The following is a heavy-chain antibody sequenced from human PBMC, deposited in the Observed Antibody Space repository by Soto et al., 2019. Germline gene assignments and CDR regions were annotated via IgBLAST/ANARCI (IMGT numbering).Heavy chain of an antibody. CDR3: EVTTGY. Sequence: QVQVVQSRAEVKKPGASVKVSCKTSGYTFTDYDLNWVRPAPGQGLEWMGWVSPDNGNAGYAQHFQGRGTWTSDTSISTAYMALSSLTSEDTTVYYCEVTTGYWGQGTMVTVSS. D-gene: IGHD2-21*02. V-gene: IGHV1-8*01. J-gene: IGHJ4*02. CDR1: GYTFTDYD. CDR2: VSPDNGNA.